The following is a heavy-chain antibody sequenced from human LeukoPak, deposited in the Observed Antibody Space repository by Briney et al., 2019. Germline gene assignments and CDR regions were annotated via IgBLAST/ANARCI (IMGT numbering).Heavy chain of an antibody. CDR1: GFTFSSYA. J-gene: IGHJ4*02. D-gene: IGHD2-15*01. CDR2: IWYDGSNK. Sequence: GGSLRLSCAASGFTFSSYAMRWVRQAPGKGLEWVAVIWYDGSNKYYADSVKGRFTISRDNSKNTLYLQMNGLRAEDTAVYYCARDRVVVAATEGYYFDYWGQGTLVTVSS. CDR3: ARDRVVVAATEGYYFDY. V-gene: IGHV3-33*01.